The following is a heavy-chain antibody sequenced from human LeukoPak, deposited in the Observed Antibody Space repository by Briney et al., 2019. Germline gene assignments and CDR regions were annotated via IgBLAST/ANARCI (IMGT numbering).Heavy chain of an antibody. CDR1: GFTFSSYG. V-gene: IGHV3-30*03. J-gene: IGHJ4*02. Sequence: GGSLRLSCAASGFTFSSYGMHWVRQAPGKGLEWVAVISYDGNNKFYTDSVKGRFTISRDNSKNTLYLQMNSLRVEDTAVYYCARAVTTVTRGGLVFDYWGQGTLVTVSS. D-gene: IGHD4-17*01. CDR3: ARAVTTVTRGGLVFDY. CDR2: ISYDGNNK.